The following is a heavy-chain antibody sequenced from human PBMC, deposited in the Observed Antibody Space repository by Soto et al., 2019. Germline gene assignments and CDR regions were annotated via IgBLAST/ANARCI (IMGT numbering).Heavy chain of an antibody. CDR2: ISAYNGNT. D-gene: IGHD2-2*01. V-gene: IGHV1-18*01. CDR1: GYTFTSYG. J-gene: IGHJ4*02. Sequence: ASVKVSCKASGYTFTSYGISWVRQAPGQGLEWMGWISAYNGNTNYAQKLQGRVTMTTDTSTSTAYMELRSLRSDDTAVYYCARVTRTSVVPDPERYLLVDYWGQGTLVTVSS. CDR3: ARVTRTSVVPDPERYLLVDY.